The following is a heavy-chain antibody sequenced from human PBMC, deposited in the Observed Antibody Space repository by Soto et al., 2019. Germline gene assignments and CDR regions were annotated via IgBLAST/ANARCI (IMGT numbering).Heavy chain of an antibody. V-gene: IGHV1-18*04. D-gene: IGHD3-10*01. CDR3: ARDSYVDVLLWFGELSPFDY. J-gene: IGHJ4*02. CDR1: GYTFTSYG. CDR2: ISAYNGNT. Sequence: ASVKVSCKASGYTFTSYGISWVRQAPGQGLEWMGWISAYNGNTNYAQKLQGRVTMTTDTSTSTAYMELRSLRSDDTAVYYCARDSYVDVLLWFGELSPFDYWGRG.